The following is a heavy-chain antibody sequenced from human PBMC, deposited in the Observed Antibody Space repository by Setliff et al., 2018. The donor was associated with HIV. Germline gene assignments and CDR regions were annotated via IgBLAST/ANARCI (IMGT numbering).Heavy chain of an antibody. CDR2: IYYSGST. CDR1: GGSISSGSYY. D-gene: IGHD3-22*01. Sequence: PSETLSLTCTVSGGSISSGSYYWSWIRQPAGKGLEWIGSIYYSGSTYYNPSLKSRVTISVDTSKNQFSLKLSSVTAADAAVYYCASRVYYYDSSGYLREEGFDPWGQGTLVTVSS. J-gene: IGHJ5*02. V-gene: IGHV4-39*01. CDR3: ASRVYYYDSSGYLREEGFDP.